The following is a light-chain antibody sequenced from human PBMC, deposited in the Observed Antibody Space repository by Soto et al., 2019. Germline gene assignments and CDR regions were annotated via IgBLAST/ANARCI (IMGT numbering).Light chain of an antibody. V-gene: IGKV3D-20*02. J-gene: IGKJ5*01. CDR3: QQRSNWPPIT. CDR1: QSVSSAY. Sequence: EIVLTQSPGTLSLSPGERATLSCRASQSVSSAYLAWYQHKPGQPPTLLIYAASSRVTGIPDRFSGSGSGTDFTLTITRLEPEDFAVYYCQQRSNWPPITFGQGTRLEIK. CDR2: AAS.